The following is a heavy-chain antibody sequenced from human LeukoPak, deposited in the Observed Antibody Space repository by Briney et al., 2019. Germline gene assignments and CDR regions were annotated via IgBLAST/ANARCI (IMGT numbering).Heavy chain of an antibody. D-gene: IGHD1-14*01. V-gene: IGHV1-2*02. Sequence: ASVKVSCKASGFCFTGYDMHWVRQAPGQGLEWMGWINPNNGGANYAQNFQGRVTMTRDTSNSTAYMELSRLGSDDTAVYYCVRGTAYYFDYWGQGTLVTVS. CDR1: GFCFTGYD. CDR3: VRGTAYYFDY. J-gene: IGHJ4*02. CDR2: INPNNGGA.